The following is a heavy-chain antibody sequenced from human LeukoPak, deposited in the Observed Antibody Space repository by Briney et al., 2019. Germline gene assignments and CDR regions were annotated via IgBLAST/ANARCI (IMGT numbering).Heavy chain of an antibody. D-gene: IGHD3-10*01. CDR3: ARAVQGPGAFDP. V-gene: IGHV4-59*01. CDR2: IYYSGST. J-gene: IGHJ5*02. CDR1: GGSISSYY. Sequence: SETLSLTCTVSGGSISSYYWSWIRQPPGKGLEWIGYIYYSGSTNYNPSLKSRVTISVDTSKNQFSLKLSSVTAADTAVYYCARAVQGPGAFDPWAREPWSPSPQ.